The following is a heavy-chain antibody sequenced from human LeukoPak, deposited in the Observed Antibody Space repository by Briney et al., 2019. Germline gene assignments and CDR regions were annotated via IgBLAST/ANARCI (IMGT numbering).Heavy chain of an antibody. CDR2: INHSGST. Sequence: KTSETLSLTCAVYGGSFSGYYWSWIRQPPGKGLEWIGEINHSGSTNYNPSLKSRVTISVDTSKNQFSLKLSSVTAADTAVYYCARGSGSSYGYWGQGTLVTVSP. D-gene: IGHD6-13*01. J-gene: IGHJ4*02. V-gene: IGHV4-34*01. CDR3: ARGSGSSYGY. CDR1: GGSFSGYY.